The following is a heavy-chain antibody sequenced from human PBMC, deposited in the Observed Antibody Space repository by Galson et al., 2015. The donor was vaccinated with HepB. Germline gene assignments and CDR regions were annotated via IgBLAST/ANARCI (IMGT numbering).Heavy chain of an antibody. D-gene: IGHD3-22*01. V-gene: IGHV1-69*13. J-gene: IGHJ6*03. Sequence: SVKVSCKASGGTFRDNAISWVRQAPGQGLEGMGGIIPLFGTPNYRQKFEGRVTITADHSTTTVYMDLNSLRSEDTAVYYCAREGMIPSVYMDIWGNGTTVIVSS. CDR3: AREGMIPSVYMDI. CDR2: IIPLFGTP. CDR1: GGTFRDNA.